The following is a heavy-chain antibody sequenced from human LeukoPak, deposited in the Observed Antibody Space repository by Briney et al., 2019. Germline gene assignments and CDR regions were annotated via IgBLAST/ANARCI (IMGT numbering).Heavy chain of an antibody. CDR3: ARHFRSYYGSGIFAFDI. D-gene: IGHD3-10*01. CDR1: GFTFSSYW. V-gene: IGHV3-7*01. J-gene: IGHJ3*02. Sequence: GGSLRLSWAASGFTFSSYWMSWVRQAPGKGLEWVANIKQDGSEKYYVDSVKGRFTISRDNAKTSLCLQMNSLRAEDTALYYCARHFRSYYGSGIFAFDIWGQGTMVTVSS. CDR2: IKQDGSEK.